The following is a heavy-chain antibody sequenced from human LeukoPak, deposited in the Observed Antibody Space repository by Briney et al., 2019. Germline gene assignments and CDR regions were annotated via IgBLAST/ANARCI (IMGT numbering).Heavy chain of an antibody. Sequence: SETLSLTCTVSGGSINSYYWSWIRQPPGKGLECIGYIHYTGSTNYNPSLKSRVTISVDTSKNQFSLKLSSVTAADTAVYYCARTTEGYCRGRSCYSYYYYMDVWGKGTTVTVSS. J-gene: IGHJ6*03. D-gene: IGHD2-15*01. CDR1: GGSINSYY. CDR3: ARTTEGYCRGRSCYSYYYYMDV. V-gene: IGHV4-59*01. CDR2: IHYTGST.